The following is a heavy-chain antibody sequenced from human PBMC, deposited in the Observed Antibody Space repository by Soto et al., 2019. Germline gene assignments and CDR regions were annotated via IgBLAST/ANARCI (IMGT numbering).Heavy chain of an antibody. CDR3: TTEMHHGNGWYGAFDI. CDR1: GFSLTNAW. J-gene: IGHJ3*02. D-gene: IGHD6-19*01. CDR2: IKRNADGGTA. Sequence: EVQLVESGGGLVSPGASLRLSCEASGFSLTNAWMDWVRQAPGKGLEWVGRIKRNADGGTADYPAPVKGRFTISRDDSKNTLFLQMDSLIIEDTAMYFCTTEMHHGNGWYGAFDIWGQGTMVTVSS. V-gene: IGHV3-15*01.